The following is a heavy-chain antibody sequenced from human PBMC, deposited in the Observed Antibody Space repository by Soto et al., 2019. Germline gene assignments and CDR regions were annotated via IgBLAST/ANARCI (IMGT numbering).Heavy chain of an antibody. D-gene: IGHD3-3*01. CDR3: ARDHRKEGPNYDFWSGTNYGMDV. J-gene: IGHJ6*02. CDR2: IYYSGST. Sequence: TLSLTCTVSGGSISSYYWSWIRQPPGKGLEWIGYIYYSGSTNYNPSLKSRVTISVDTSKNQFSLKLGSVTAADTAVYYCARDHRKEGPNYDFWSGTNYGMDVWGQGTTVTVSS. CDR1: GGSISSYY. V-gene: IGHV4-59*01.